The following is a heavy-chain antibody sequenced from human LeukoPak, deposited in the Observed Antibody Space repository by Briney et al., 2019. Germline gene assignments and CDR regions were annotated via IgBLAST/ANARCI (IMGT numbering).Heavy chain of an antibody. CDR3: ARFARGCSYGFVYAFDI. Sequence: PSETLSLTCTVSGGSISSSSYYWGWIRQPPGKGLEWIGSIYYSGSTYYNPSLKSRVTLSVATSKNQFSLKLSSVTAADKAVYYCARFARGCSYGFVYAFDIWGQGTMVTVSS. J-gene: IGHJ3*02. CDR2: IYYSGST. CDR1: GGSISSSSYY. D-gene: IGHD5-18*01. V-gene: IGHV4-39*01.